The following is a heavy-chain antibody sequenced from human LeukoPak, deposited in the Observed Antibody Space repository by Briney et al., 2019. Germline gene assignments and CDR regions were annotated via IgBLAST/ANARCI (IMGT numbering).Heavy chain of an antibody. D-gene: IGHD3-22*01. J-gene: IGHJ4*02. Sequence: GGSLRLSCAASGFTFSGYSMNWVRQAPGKGLEWVSYISSSSSTIYYADSVKGRFTISRDDAKNSLYLQMNSLRAEDTAVYYCAREGYYYDSSGYYYGGSDYWGQGTLVTVSS. CDR3: AREGYYYDSSGYYYGGSDY. CDR1: GFTFSGYS. CDR2: ISSSSSTI. V-gene: IGHV3-48*01.